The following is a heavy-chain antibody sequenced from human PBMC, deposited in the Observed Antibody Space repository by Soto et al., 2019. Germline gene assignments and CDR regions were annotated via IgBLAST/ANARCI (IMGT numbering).Heavy chain of an antibody. CDR3: AMGLPFDY. J-gene: IGHJ4*02. V-gene: IGHV4-59*12. Sequence: PSETLSLTCTVSYGSIGSYYWSWIRQPPGKGLEWIAYISYSGSTNYNPSLKNRVTTSLNTSKSQLYLRLTSVTAADTAVYFCAMGLPFDYWGQGALVTVSS. CDR1: YGSIGSYY. CDR2: ISYSGST.